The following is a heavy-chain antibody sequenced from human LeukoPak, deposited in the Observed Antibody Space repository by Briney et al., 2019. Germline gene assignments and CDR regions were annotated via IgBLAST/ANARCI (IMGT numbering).Heavy chain of an antibody. D-gene: IGHD6-19*01. CDR1: GFTFSNYW. V-gene: IGHV3-74*01. CDR2: INTDGSTT. CDR3: ARLLVGGWYDAFDI. J-gene: IGHJ3*02. Sequence: GGSLRLSCAASGFTFSNYWIHWVRQAPGKGLVWVSRINTDGSTTTYADSVKGRFTISRDNAKNTLYLQMNSLRAEDTAVYYCARLLVGGWYDAFDIWGQGTMVTVSS.